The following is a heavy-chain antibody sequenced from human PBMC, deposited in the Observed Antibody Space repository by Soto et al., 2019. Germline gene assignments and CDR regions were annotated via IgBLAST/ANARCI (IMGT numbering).Heavy chain of an antibody. D-gene: IGHD3-10*01. V-gene: IGHV3-23*01. J-gene: IGHJ4*02. CDR1: GFTFSSYA. CDR3: AKAGLWFGELLSFDY. CDR2: IRGSGGST. Sequence: EVQLLESGGGLVQPGGSLRLSCAASGFTFSSYAMSWVRQAPGKGLEWVSAIRGSGGSTYYADSVKGRFTISRDNSKNTLYLQMNSLRAEDTAVYYCAKAGLWFGELLSFDYWGQGTLVTVSS.